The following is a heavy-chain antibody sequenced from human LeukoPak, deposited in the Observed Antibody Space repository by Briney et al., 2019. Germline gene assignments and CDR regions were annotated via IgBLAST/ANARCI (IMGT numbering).Heavy chain of an antibody. CDR3: SLPLGGPLTGHP. CDR1: GYTFTGYY. Sequence: ASVKVSCKASGYTFTGYYMHWVRQAPGQGLEWMGWINPNSGGTNYTQKFQGRVTMTRDTSISTAYMELSRLRSDHTAVYYCSLPLGGPLTGHPWGQGTLVTVSS. V-gene: IGHV1-2*02. D-gene: IGHD3-16*01. J-gene: IGHJ5*02. CDR2: INPNSGGT.